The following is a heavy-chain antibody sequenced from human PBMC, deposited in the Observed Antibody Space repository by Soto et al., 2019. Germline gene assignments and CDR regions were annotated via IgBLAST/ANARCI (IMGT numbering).Heavy chain of an antibody. CDR3: ARDRGFFQNMYIDY. CDR2: IIPIFGTA. CDR1: GGTFSSYA. Sequence: SVKVSCKASGGTFSSYAIGWVRQAPGQGLEWMGGIIPIFGTANYAQKFQGRVTITADKSTSTAYMELSSLRSEDTAVYYCARDRGFFQNMYIDYWGQGTLVTVSS. J-gene: IGHJ4*02. V-gene: IGHV1-69*06. D-gene: IGHD3-3*01.